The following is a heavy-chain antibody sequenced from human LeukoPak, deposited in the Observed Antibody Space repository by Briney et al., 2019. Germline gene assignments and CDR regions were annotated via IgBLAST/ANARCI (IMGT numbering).Heavy chain of an antibody. V-gene: IGHV1-69*13. Sequence: SVKVSCKASGGIFSSYAISWVRQAPGQGLEWMGEIIPIFGTANYARKFQGRVTITADESTSTAYMELSSLRSEDTAVYYCARVVHMITFGGVIPPGPYFDYWGQGTLVTVSS. CDR3: ARVVHMITFGGVIPPGPYFDY. D-gene: IGHD3-16*02. CDR2: IIPIFGTA. J-gene: IGHJ4*02. CDR1: GGIFSSYA.